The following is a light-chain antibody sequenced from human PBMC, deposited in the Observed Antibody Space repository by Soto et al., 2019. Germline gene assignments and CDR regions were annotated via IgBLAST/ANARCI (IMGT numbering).Light chain of an antibody. Sequence: EIVLTQSPATLSLSPGERATLSCWPSQSVSNYFVWYQQKPGQAPRLLIYDASKRATGIPARFSGSGSGTDFTLTISSLEPEDFAVYYCQQRSIWPWTVGQGTKVDIK. CDR2: DAS. CDR1: QSVSNY. CDR3: QQRSIWPWT. J-gene: IGKJ1*01. V-gene: IGKV3-11*01.